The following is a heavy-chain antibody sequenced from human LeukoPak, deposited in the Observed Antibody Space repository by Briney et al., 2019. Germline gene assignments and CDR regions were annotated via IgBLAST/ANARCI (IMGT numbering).Heavy chain of an antibody. CDR1: GFTFSSYA. J-gene: IGHJ4*02. Sequence: GGSLRLSCAASGFTFSSYAMSWVRQAPGKGLVWVSAISGSGGSTYYADSVKGRFTISRDNSKNTLYLQMSSLRAEDTAVYYCAKINSGYYYSDYWGQGTLVTVSS. CDR3: AKINSGYYYSDY. D-gene: IGHD3-22*01. V-gene: IGHV3-23*01. CDR2: ISGSGGST.